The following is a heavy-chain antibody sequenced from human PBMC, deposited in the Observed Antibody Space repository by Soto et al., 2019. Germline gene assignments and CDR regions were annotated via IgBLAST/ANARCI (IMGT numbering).Heavy chain of an antibody. CDR1: GFTFSSYA. CDR3: ARGSPPFGLWVGHGMDV. J-gene: IGHJ6*02. D-gene: IGHD1-26*01. CDR2: ISYDGSNK. V-gene: IGHV3-30-3*01. Sequence: QVQLVESGGGVVQPGRSLRLSCAASGFTFSSYAMHWVRQAPGKGLEWVAVISYDGSNKYYADSVKGRFTISRDNSKNTLYLQMNSLRAEDTAVYYCARGSPPFGLWVGHGMDVWGQGTTVTVSS.